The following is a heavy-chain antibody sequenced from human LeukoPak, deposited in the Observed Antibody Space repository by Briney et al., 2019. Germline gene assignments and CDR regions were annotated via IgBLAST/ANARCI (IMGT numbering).Heavy chain of an antibody. CDR3: ARGAMATTPFFDY. CDR1: GGSISRGGYH. J-gene: IGHJ4*02. V-gene: IGHV4-61*08. D-gene: IGHD5-24*01. CDR2: VYYTGST. Sequence: SQTLSLTCTVSGGSISRGGYHWTWIRQHPGKGLERIGYVYYTGSTNFHPSLKSRVTMSLDTSRNQFSLKLTSRTAADTAVYYCARGAMATTPFFDYWGQGTLVTVSS.